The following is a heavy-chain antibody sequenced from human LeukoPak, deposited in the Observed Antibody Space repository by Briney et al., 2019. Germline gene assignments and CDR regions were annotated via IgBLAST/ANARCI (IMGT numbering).Heavy chain of an antibody. Sequence: GASVKVSCKVSGYTLTELSMHWVRQAPGKGLEWMGGFDPEDGETIYAQKFQGRVTMTEDTSTDTAYMELSSLRSEDTAVYYCATLNYVWGSYRNNWFDPWGQGTLVTVSS. CDR1: GYTLTELS. D-gene: IGHD3-16*02. J-gene: IGHJ5*02. V-gene: IGHV1-24*01. CDR3: ATLNYVWGSYRNNWFDP. CDR2: FDPEDGET.